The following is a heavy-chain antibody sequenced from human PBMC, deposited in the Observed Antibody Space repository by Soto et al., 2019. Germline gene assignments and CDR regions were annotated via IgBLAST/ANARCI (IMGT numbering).Heavy chain of an antibody. CDR1: GYNFTSYG. Sequence: QVQLVQSGAYVKKPGASVKVSCKASGYNFTSYGISWVRQATGQGLEWMGWISPHNDRTKYARRFQDRVTMTTETPTSTVYMELGSLRSDDTAVYYCARDLYYSSGRYFDHDAFDIWGQRTVVTVSS. V-gene: IGHV1-18*01. D-gene: IGHD6-19*01. CDR2: ISPHNDRT. CDR3: ARDLYYSSGRYFDHDAFDI. J-gene: IGHJ3*02.